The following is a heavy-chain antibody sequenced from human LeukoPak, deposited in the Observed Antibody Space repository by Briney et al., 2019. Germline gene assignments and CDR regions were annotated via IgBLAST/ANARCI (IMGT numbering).Heavy chain of an antibody. CDR1: GYILSDYY. CDR2: IDPNSGGT. Sequence: ASVKVSCKASGYILSDYYLHWIRQAPGQGLEWMGWIDPNSGGTHHAPNFQGRATMTRDSAISTVYLDLRRLTSDDTAIYYCARSRMPFYYYGMHVWGLGTSVTVSS. V-gene: IGHV1-2*02. D-gene: IGHD2-2*01. CDR3: ARSRMPFYYYGMHV. J-gene: IGHJ6*02.